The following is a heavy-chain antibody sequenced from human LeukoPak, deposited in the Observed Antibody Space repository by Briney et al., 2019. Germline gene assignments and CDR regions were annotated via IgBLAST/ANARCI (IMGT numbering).Heavy chain of an antibody. D-gene: IGHD3-10*01. CDR3: ARRYDKNAFDI. CDR1: GGTFSSYD. J-gene: IGHJ3*02. Sequence: SVKVSCTASGGTFSSYDISWVRQAPGQGLEWMGAIIPIFGTANYAQKFQGRVTITADKSTSTAYMELSSLRSEDTAVYYCARRYDKNAFDIWGQGTMVTVSS. V-gene: IGHV1-69*06. CDR2: IIPIFGTA.